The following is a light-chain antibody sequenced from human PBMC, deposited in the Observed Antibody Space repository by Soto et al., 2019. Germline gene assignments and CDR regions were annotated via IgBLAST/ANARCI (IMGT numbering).Light chain of an antibody. CDR1: SSDVGSYNR. CDR3: SSYSSSSTYV. J-gene: IGLJ1*01. V-gene: IGLV2-18*02. Sequence: QSALTQPPSVPGSPVQSVTISCTGTSSDVGSYNRVYWYQQPPGTAPKLIIYEVSDRPSGVPDRFSGSKSGNTASLTISGLQAEDEADYYCSSYSSSSTYVFGTGTQVTVL. CDR2: EVS.